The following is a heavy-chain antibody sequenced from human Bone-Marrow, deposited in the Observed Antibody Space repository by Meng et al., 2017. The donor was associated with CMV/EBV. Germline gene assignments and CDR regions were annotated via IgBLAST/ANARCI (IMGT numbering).Heavy chain of an antibody. V-gene: IGHV3-30*12. CDR3: ARGYFENRRGIDL. D-gene: IGHD3-22*01. Sequence: GESLKISCAASGFTFNSYGMHWVRQAPGKGLEWVAVISYDGSNKYYADSVKGRFTISRDNSKNTLYLQMDSLRAEDTALYYCARGYFENRRGIDLWGQGTPVTVSS. CDR2: ISYDGSNK. CDR1: GFTFNSYG. J-gene: IGHJ5*02.